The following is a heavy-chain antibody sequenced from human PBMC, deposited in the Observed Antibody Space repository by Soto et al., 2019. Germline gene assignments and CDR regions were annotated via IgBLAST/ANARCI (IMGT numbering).Heavy chain of an antibody. J-gene: IGHJ4*02. CDR2: ISGSGDST. CDR3: AKGDRIAAAGSIDY. Sequence: DVQMLKSGGGLVQPGGSLRLSCAASGFTFSTYGMNWVRQVPGKGLEWVSSISGSGDSTNYADSVKGRFTISRDNSKNTLYLQMSSLRVEDTAVYYCAKGDRIAAAGSIDYWGQGTLVTVSS. CDR1: GFTFSTYG. D-gene: IGHD6-13*01. V-gene: IGHV3-23*01.